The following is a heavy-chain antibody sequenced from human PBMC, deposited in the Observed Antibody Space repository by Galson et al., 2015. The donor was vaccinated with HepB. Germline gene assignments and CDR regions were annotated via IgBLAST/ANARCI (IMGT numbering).Heavy chain of an antibody. Sequence: SLRLSCAASGFAFSRNGMHWVRQAPGKGLEWVGCIWYDGSNQHYGDSVKGQFTISRDNSKNTLYLQMNSLRVEDTAVYYCARETVILNWSLDLWGRGTLVTVSS. CDR2: IWYDGSNQ. V-gene: IGHV3-33*01. CDR1: GFAFSRNG. J-gene: IGHJ2*01. D-gene: IGHD2-21*01. CDR3: ARETVILNWSLDL.